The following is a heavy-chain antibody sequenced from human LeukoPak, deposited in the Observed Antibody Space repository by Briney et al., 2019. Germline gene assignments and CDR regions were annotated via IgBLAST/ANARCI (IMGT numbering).Heavy chain of an antibody. V-gene: IGHV1-69*13. CDR3: ARVGPSAPLYGDYGNYFDY. CDR2: IIPISGTA. CDR1: GGTFSSYA. J-gene: IGHJ4*02. D-gene: IGHD4-17*01. Sequence: SVKVSCKASGGTFSSYAISWVRQAPGQGLEWMGGIIPISGTANYAQKFQGRVTITADQSTSTAYMELSSLRSEDTAVYYCARVGPSAPLYGDYGNYFDYWGQGTLVTVSS.